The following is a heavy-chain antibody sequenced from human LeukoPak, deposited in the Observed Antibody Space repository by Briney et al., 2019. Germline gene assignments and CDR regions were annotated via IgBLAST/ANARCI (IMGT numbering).Heavy chain of an antibody. V-gene: IGHV1-18*01. CDR2: IIAYNGNT. Sequence: GSVKVSCKASGYTFTGYGISCVRPAPGQGLEWRGWIIAYNGNTYYAQRLQGRVTMTTDTSTSTAYMELRSLRSDDTAVYYCARFDSGSCYVPFDYWGQGTLVTVSS. D-gene: IGHD1-26*01. CDR1: GYTFTGYG. J-gene: IGHJ4*02. CDR3: ARFDSGSCYVPFDY.